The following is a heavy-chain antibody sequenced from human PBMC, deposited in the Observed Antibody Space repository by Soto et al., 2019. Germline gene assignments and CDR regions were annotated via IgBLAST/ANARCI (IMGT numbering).Heavy chain of an antibody. CDR3: ARSYGGNSGTFDF. CDR1: GRSFSGYY. V-gene: IGHV4-34*01. J-gene: IGHJ4*02. CDR2: INHSGST. Sequence: QVQLQLWGAGLLRPSEALSLTCAVYGRSFSGYYWSWIRQPPGKGLEWIGEINHSGSTTYNPSLKSRVTIAVDTANNHFSLKLSSVTAADTAVYYCARSYGGNSGTFDFWGQGTLVTVSS. D-gene: IGHD4-17*01.